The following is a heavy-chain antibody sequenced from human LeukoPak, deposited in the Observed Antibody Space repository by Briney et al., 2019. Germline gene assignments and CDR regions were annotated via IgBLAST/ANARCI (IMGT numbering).Heavy chain of an antibody. D-gene: IGHD2-15*01. CDR2: VYYSGSA. J-gene: IGHJ5*02. CDR3: AGGYCSGGSCYWFDP. CDR1: GGFISSRY. Sequence: SDTLSLTCTVSGGFISSRYASWVRHPRGEGLEWSGYVYYSGSANYSPSLKSRHTISLDTSKNQFSLKLSSVTAADTAVYYCAGGYCSGGSCYWFDPWGQGTLVTVSS. V-gene: IGHV4-59*07.